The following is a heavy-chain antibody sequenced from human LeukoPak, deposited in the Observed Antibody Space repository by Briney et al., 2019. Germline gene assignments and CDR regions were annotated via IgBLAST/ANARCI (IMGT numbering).Heavy chain of an antibody. CDR3: ARAPSSSWYYFDY. Sequence: PGGSLRLSCAASGFTFSNYAMSWVRQAPGKGLEWVSAISGSGGSTYYADSVKGRFTISRDNSKNTLYLQMNSLRAEDTAVYYCARAPSSSWYYFDYWGQGTLVTVSS. D-gene: IGHD6-13*01. V-gene: IGHV3-23*01. J-gene: IGHJ4*02. CDR1: GFTFSNYA. CDR2: ISGSGGST.